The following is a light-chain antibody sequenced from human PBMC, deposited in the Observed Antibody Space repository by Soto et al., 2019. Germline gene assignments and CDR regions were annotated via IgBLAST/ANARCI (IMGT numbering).Light chain of an antibody. CDR2: DVT. J-gene: IGLJ1*01. CDR3: SSSTTSSSYV. Sequence: QSSLTQPASVSGSPGQSITISCTGTSSDVGGYIYVSWYQQHPGKAPKLMIYDVTSRPSGVSYRFSGSKSGNTASLTISGLQAEDEADYYCSSSTTSSSYVFGTGTKVTAL. V-gene: IGLV2-14*01. CDR1: SSDVGGYIY.